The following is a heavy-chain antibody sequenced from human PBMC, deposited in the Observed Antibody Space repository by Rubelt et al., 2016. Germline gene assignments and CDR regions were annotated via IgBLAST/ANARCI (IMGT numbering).Heavy chain of an antibody. CDR3: ARGYNYGPQYDF. J-gene: IGHJ4*02. D-gene: IGHD5-18*01. V-gene: IGHV4-39*07. CDR1: GGSISRSTYY. Sequence: QLQLQESGPGLVKPSETLSLTCTVSGGSISRSTYYWGWIRQTPGKGLEWIGDSNDSGSTNYNPSLKSRVTISVDTFKNQFSLKLSSVTAADTAVYYCARGYNYGPQYDFWGQGTLVTVSS. CDR2: SNDSGST.